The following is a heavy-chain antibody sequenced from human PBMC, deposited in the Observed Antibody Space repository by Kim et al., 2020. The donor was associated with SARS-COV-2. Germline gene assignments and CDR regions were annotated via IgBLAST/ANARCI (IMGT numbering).Heavy chain of an antibody. CDR3: ARGGEDILTGYPSAEYFQH. CDR2: INPSGGST. Sequence: ASVKVSCKASGYTFTSYYMHWVRQAPGQGLEWMGIINPSGGSTSYAQKFQGRVTMTRDTSTSTVYMELSSLRSEDTAVYYCARGGEDILTGYPSAEYFQHWGQGTLVTVSS. V-gene: IGHV1-46*01. CDR1: GYTFTSYY. J-gene: IGHJ1*01. D-gene: IGHD3-9*01.